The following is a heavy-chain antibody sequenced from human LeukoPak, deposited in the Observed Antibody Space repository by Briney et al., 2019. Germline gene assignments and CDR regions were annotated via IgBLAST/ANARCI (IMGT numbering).Heavy chain of an antibody. Sequence: GGSLRLSCAASGFTFSSYWMSWVRQAPGKGLEWVANIKQDGSEKYYVDSVKGRFTISRDNAKNSLYLQMNSLRAEDTAVYYCARRMRVDSSGRNTFDYWRQGTLVTVSS. J-gene: IGHJ4*02. CDR3: ARRMRVDSSGRNTFDY. CDR2: IKQDGSEK. V-gene: IGHV3-7*01. CDR1: GFTFSSYW. D-gene: IGHD3-22*01.